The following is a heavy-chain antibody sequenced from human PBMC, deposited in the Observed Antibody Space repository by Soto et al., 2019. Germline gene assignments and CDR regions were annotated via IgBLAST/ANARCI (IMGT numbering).Heavy chain of an antibody. D-gene: IGHD2-15*01. CDR2: FFYTATT. V-gene: IGHV4-59*01. CDR3: ARVLEVAWGFYP. Sequence: TQTLPLTCSVSAGSISNYLRSWKRQTPGKGLEWIGFFFYTATTNYNPSLKSRVAISLDTSTNQFSLRHESVTAADTAVYYCARVLEVAWGFYPWGDVTLFTVS. J-gene: IGHJ5*02. CDR1: AGSISNYL.